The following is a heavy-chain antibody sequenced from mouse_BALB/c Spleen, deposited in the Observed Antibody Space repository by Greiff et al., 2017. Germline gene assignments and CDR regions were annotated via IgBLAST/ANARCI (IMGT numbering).Heavy chain of an antibody. D-gene: IGHD2-4*01. J-gene: IGHJ2*01. Sequence: QVQLKQSGAELVKPGASVKLSCKASGYTFTSYYMYWVKQRPGQGLEWIGEINPSNGGTNFNEKFKSKATLTVDKSSSTAYMQLSSLTSEDSAVYYCTRSYYDYQGYFDYWGQGTTLTVSS. CDR2: INPSNGGT. CDR1: GYTFTSYY. CDR3: TRSYYDYQGYFDY. V-gene: IGHV1S81*02.